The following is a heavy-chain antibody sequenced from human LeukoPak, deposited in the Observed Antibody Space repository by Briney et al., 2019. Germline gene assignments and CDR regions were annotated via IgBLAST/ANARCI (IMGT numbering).Heavy chain of an antibody. CDR1: GFTFSSYA. CDR2: ISYDGSNK. D-gene: IGHD3-10*01. Sequence: GGSLRLSCAASGFTFSSYAMHWVRQAPGKGLEWVAVISYDGSNKYYADSVKGRFTISRDNSKNTLYLQMNSLRAEDTAVYYCARRGGLEVRGVNPPDWFDPWGQGTLVTVPS. CDR3: ARRGGLEVRGVNPPDWFDP. V-gene: IGHV3-30*04. J-gene: IGHJ5*02.